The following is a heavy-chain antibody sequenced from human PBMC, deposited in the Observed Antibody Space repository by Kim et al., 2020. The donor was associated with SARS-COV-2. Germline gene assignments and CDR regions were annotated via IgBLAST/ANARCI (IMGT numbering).Heavy chain of an antibody. J-gene: IGHJ4*02. Sequence: TTIHYRDSVKGRFTSSRDNARNSLYLQMNDLRDEDTAVYYCVRDPDALDYWGQGTLVTVAS. D-gene: IGHD2-8*01. V-gene: IGHV3-48*02. CDR3: VRDPDALDY. CDR2: TTI.